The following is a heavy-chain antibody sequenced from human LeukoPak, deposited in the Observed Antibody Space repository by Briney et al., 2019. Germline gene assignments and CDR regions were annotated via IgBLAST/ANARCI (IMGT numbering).Heavy chain of an antibody. CDR3: AREDTPMITPFDY. V-gene: IGHV4-39*07. CDR2: VYYSGST. CDR1: GGSISSSSYY. Sequence: SETLSLTCTVSGGSISSSSYYWGWIRQPPGKGLEWIGSVYYSGSTYYNPSLKSRVTISVDTSKNQFSLKLSSVTAADTAVYYCAREDTPMITPFDYWGQGTLVTVSS. J-gene: IGHJ4*02. D-gene: IGHD5-18*01.